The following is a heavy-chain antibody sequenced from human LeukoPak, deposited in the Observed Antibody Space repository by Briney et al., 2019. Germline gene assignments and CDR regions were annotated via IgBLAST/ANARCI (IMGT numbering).Heavy chain of an antibody. CDR3: AKSYWEGSRLIDH. Sequence: PGGSLRLSCAASGFSFSTSSMNWVCQAPGKGLQWISYITSSDASTLHAESVRGRFTISRDDAKNSLYLQINSLRAEDTAMYYCAKSYWEGSRLIDHWGQGTLVTVSP. J-gene: IGHJ4*02. CDR2: ITSSDAST. D-gene: IGHD1-26*01. CDR1: GFSFSTSS. V-gene: IGHV3-48*04.